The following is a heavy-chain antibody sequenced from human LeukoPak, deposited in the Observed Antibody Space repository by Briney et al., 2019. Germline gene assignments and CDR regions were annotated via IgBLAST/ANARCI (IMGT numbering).Heavy chain of an antibody. D-gene: IGHD3-22*01. J-gene: IGHJ4*02. CDR2: ISSSGSTI. Sequence: GGSLRLSCAASGFTFSSYQMNWVRQAPGKGLEWVSYISSSGSTIYYADSVKGRFTISRDSAKNSLYLQMHSLRAEDTAVYYCARSDTSGYYHIPIDYWGQGTLVTVSS. V-gene: IGHV3-48*03. CDR1: GFTFSSYQ. CDR3: ARSDTSGYYHIPIDY.